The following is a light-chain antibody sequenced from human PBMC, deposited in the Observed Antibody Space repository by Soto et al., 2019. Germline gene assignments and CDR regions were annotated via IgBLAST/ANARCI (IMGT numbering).Light chain of an antibody. V-gene: IGLV1-47*01. Sequence: QSVLTQPPSASGTPGPRVTISCSGSSSNIGTYYVSWYQQLPGTAPKLLIYRNNQRPSGVPDRFSGSKSGTSASLAISGLRSDDEADYYCAAWDDSLSGYVFGTGTKLTVL. CDR3: AAWDDSLSGYV. J-gene: IGLJ1*01. CDR2: RNN. CDR1: SSNIGTYY.